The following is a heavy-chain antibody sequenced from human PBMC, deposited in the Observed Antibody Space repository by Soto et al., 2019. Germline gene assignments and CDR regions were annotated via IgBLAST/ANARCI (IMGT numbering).Heavy chain of an antibody. CDR1: GFTFSSYS. J-gene: IGHJ6*03. CDR2: ISSSSSYI. D-gene: IGHD1-1*01. V-gene: IGHV3-21*01. Sequence: GGSLRLSCAASGFTFSSYSMNWVRQAPGKGLEWVSSISSSSSYIYYGDSVKGRFTISRDNAKNSLYLQMNSLRAEETAVYYCARDRANWYMDVWGKGTTVTVSS. CDR3: ARDRANWYMDV.